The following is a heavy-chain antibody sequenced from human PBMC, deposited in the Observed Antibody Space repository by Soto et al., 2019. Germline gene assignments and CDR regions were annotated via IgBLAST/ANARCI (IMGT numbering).Heavy chain of an antibody. J-gene: IGHJ4*02. D-gene: IGHD1-26*01. CDR1: GFTFSGYG. CDR2: ISYDETAT. CDR3: ANGSEGLGTWDFDY. Sequence: QVQLVESGGGVVQPGTSLRLSCAASGFTFSGYGVHWVRQAPGKGLEWVATISYDETATYYSDSVKGRFTISRDNSKNTLFLQMNRLRAEDTAMYYCANGSEGLGTWDFDYWGQGTLVTV. V-gene: IGHV3-30*18.